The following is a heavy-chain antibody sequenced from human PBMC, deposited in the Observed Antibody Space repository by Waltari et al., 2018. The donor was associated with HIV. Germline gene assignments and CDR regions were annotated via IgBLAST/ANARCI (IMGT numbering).Heavy chain of an antibody. CDR3: ARDRARTTDYYYYGMDV. CDR2: INPNSGGT. Sequence: QVQLVQSGAEVKKPGASVKVSCKASGYTFTGYYMHWVRQAPGQGLEWMGWINPNSGGTNYAQKFQGRVTRTRDTSISTAYMELSRLRSDDTAVYYCARDRARTTDYYYYGMDVWGQGTTVTVSS. CDR1: GYTFTGYY. V-gene: IGHV1-2*02. D-gene: IGHD1-7*01. J-gene: IGHJ6*02.